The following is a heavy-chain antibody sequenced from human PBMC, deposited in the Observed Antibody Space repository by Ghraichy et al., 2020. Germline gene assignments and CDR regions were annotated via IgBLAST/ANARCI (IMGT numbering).Heavy chain of an antibody. CDR3: ARVPYTGGMAV. Sequence: SGPTLVKPTQTLTLTCTFSGFSLSTSGMCVSWIRQPPGKALEWLARIDWDDDKYYSTSLTTRLTISKDTSKNQVVLTMTNMDPVDTATYYCARVPYTGGMAVWGQGTTVTVSS. CDR1: GFSLSTSGMC. D-gene: IGHD3-16*01. CDR2: IDWDDDK. J-gene: IGHJ6*02. V-gene: IGHV2-70*11.